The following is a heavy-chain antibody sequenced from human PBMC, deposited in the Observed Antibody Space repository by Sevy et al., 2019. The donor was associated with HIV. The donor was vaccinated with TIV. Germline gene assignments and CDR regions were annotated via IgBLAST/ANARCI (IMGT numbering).Heavy chain of an antibody. D-gene: IGHD6-19*01. CDR2: SIPILGTV. V-gene: IGHV1-69*13. CDR3: ARGGGNGWYYFDY. Sequence: ASVKVSCKASGGTVSSYGISWVQQAPGQGLEWMGGSIPILGTVNYAQKFQGRVTITADESTKTAYMELSSLRSEDTAVYSCARGGGNGWYYFDYWGQETLVTVSS. J-gene: IGHJ4*02. CDR1: GGTVSSYG.